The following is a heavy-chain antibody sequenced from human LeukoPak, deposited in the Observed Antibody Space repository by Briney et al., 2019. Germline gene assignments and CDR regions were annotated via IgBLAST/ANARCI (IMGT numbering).Heavy chain of an antibody. D-gene: IGHD3-22*01. CDR2: IYTSGST. V-gene: IGHV4-4*09. CDR1: GGSISSYY. CDR3: ARQVYYYDSSGSPNYYYYYMDV. Sequence: SETLSLTCTVSGGSISSYYWCWIRQPPGKGLEWIGYIYTSGSTNYNPSLKSRVTLSVDTSKNQFSLKLSSVTAADTAVYYCARQVYYYDSSGSPNYYYYYMDVWGKGTTVTVSS. J-gene: IGHJ6*03.